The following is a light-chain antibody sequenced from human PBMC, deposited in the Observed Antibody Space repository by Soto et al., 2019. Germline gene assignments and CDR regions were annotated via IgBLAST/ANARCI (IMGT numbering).Light chain of an antibody. V-gene: IGKV3-20*01. J-gene: IGKJ2*01. CDR3: QQYGSSPPYT. CDR1: QSVSNNY. Sequence: EVVLTQSPGTLSLSPGERATLSCRASQSVSNNYLAWYQQKPGQAPRLLIFGSSDSATGIPDRFSGSGSGTDFNLTISRLEPEDFAVYYCQQYGSSPPYTFGQATKLEIK. CDR2: GSS.